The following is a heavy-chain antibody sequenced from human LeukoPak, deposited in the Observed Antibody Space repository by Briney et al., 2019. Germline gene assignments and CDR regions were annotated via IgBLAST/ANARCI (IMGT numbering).Heavy chain of an antibody. CDR3: ARGYDFWSGSPDAFDI. V-gene: IGHV3-7*01. J-gene: IGHJ3*02. D-gene: IGHD3-3*01. CDR1: GFTFSSYW. Sequence: PGGSLRLSCAASGFTFSSYWMSWVRQAPGKGLEWVANIKQDGSEKYYVDSVKGRFTISRDNAKNSLYLQMNSLRAEDTAVYYCARGYDFWSGSPDAFDIWGQGTMVTVSS. CDR2: IKQDGSEK.